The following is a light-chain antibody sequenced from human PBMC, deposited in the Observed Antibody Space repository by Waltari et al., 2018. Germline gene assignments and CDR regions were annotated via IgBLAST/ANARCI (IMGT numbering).Light chain of an antibody. CDR3: CSYAGSVV. CDR1: SSDIWIYYL. CDR2: EVI. J-gene: IGLJ2*01. V-gene: IGLV2-23*02. Sequence: QSALTQPASVSGSPGQSITISCTGSSSDIWIYYLVFWYQHHPGKAPNLVIYEVINRPSGVSNRFSGSKSGNTASLTISGLQAEDEADYYCCSYAGSVVFGGGTKLTVL.